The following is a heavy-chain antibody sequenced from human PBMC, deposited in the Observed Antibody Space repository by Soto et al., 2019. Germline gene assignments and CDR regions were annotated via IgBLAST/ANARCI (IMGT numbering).Heavy chain of an antibody. D-gene: IGHD1-1*01. V-gene: IGHV3-66*01. CDR1: GFAVGSSY. CDR3: VREFQDRDDNAFAASHFDL. J-gene: IGHJ4*02. CDR2: IYRSAST. Sequence: EVQLVESGGGLVQPGGSLRLSCAASGFAVGSSYMAWVRQAPGKGLEWVLSIYRSASTYYAESVSGRFTNARDNSKNTLDLEMNSLRVEDTGVYYCVREFQDRDDNAFAASHFDLWGQGTLVIVSS.